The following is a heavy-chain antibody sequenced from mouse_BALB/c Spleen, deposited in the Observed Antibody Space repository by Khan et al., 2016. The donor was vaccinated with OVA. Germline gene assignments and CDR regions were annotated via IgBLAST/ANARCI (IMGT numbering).Heavy chain of an antibody. V-gene: IGHV1S135*01. CDR2: IDPFNGGT. CDR1: GYSFTSYY. J-gene: IGHJ4*01. CDR3: ARGGLGLRAYAMDY. Sequence: EVQLQQSGPELMKPGASVKISCKASGYSFTSYYIHWVKQSHGKSLEWIGYIDPFNGGTSYNQKFKGKATLALDKSSSTAYMHLSSLTSEASAVYYCARGGLGLRAYAMDYWGQGTSVTVSS. D-gene: IGHD3-1*01.